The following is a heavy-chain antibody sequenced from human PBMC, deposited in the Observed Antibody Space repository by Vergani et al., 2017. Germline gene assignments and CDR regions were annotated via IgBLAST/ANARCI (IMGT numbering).Heavy chain of an antibody. CDR2: ISSSSSTI. J-gene: IGHJ6*03. CDR3: ARDGLDGFYYMDV. CDR1: GFTFSSYS. D-gene: IGHD5-24*01. Sequence: EVQLVESGGGLVQPGGSLRLSCAASGFTFSSYSMNWVRQAPGKGLEWVSYISSSSSTIYYADSVKSRFTISRDNAKNSLYLQMNSLRAEDTAVYYCARDGLDGFYYMDVWGKGTTVTVSS. V-gene: IGHV3-48*04.